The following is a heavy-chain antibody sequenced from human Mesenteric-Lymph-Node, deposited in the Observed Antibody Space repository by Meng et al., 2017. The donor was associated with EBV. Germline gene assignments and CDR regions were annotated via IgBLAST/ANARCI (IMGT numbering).Heavy chain of an antibody. D-gene: IGHD2-21*01. CDR3: TSGSGTYSPFAF. J-gene: IGHJ4*02. Sequence: SRVGVTSPGSSVTVPCKASGGMFSSYDISWVRQAPGQGLDWMGGTIPVLGTPTYAQSFQGRVAITAADESTTTVYMEVRSLKPEDTAIYFCTSGSGTYSPFAFWGQGTLVTVSS. CDR2: TIPVLGTP. CDR1: GGMFSSYD. V-gene: IGHV1-69*01.